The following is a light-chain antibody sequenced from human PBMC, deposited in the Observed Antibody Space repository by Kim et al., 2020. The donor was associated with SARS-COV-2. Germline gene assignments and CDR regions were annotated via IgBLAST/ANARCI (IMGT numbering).Light chain of an antibody. J-gene: IGLJ2*01. Sequence: RVTISCTGSSSNIRAGYDVHWYQQLPGTAPKLLIYGNSNRPSGVPDRFSGSKSGTSASLAITGLQAEDEADYYCQSYDSSLSEVVFGGGTQLTVL. CDR1: SSNIRAGYD. V-gene: IGLV1-40*01. CDR3: QSYDSSLSEVV. CDR2: GNS.